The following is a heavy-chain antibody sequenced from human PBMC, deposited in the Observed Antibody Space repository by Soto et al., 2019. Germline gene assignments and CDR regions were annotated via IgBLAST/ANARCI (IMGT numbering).Heavy chain of an antibody. CDR3: ASTKDYSSSLDY. CDR2: VYYNGRT. Sequence: KASETLSLTCTVSGGSVSSGSYYWSWIRQHPGKGLEWIGCVYYNGRTYYNPSLKSRITISVDTSKKHFSLKLSSVTAADTAVYYCASTKDYSSSLDYWGQGILVTVSS. D-gene: IGHD6-6*01. CDR1: GGSVSSGSYY. V-gene: IGHV4-31*03. J-gene: IGHJ4*02.